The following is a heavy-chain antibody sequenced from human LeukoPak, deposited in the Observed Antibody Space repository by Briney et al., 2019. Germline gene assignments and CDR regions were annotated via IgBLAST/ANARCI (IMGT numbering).Heavy chain of an antibody. CDR3: ARGYCSSTSCSLVGY. D-gene: IGHD2-2*01. CDR1: GFTFSSYW. CDR2: INSDGSST. J-gene: IGHJ4*02. Sequence: GGSLRLSCAASGFTFSSYWMHWVRQAPGKGLVWVSRINSDGSSTSYADSVKGRFTISRDNAKNTLYLQMNSLRAEDTAVYYCARGYCSSTSCSLVGYWGQGTLVTVSS. V-gene: IGHV3-74*01.